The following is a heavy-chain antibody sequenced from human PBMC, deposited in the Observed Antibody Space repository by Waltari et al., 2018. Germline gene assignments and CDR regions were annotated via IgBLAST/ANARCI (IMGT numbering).Heavy chain of an antibody. CDR3: ARVYWPRGFDY. CDR1: GFNFSSYW. CDR2: IKQDGSDK. J-gene: IGHJ4*02. D-gene: IGHD2-8*02. Sequence: EVRLVESGGGLVQPGGSLRLSCAASGFNFSSYWMSWVRQAPGKGLEWVANIKQDGSDKYDVDSVEGRFTVSRDNAKNSLYLQMNSLRAEDTAVYYCARVYWPRGFDYWGQGTLVTVSS. V-gene: IGHV3-7*01.